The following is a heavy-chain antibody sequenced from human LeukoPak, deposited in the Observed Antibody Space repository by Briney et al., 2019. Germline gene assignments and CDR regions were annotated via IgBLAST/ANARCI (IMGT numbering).Heavy chain of an antibody. CDR2: IYPDDSDT. D-gene: IGHD3-22*01. CDR1: GYRFTNYW. J-gene: IGHJ3*02. V-gene: IGHV5-51*01. CDR3: ARQRSTAYYDSSGLPYDAFDI. Sequence: KDGESLKISCKGSGYRFTNYWIGWVRQMPGKGLEWMGIIYPDDSDTRYSPSFQGQVTISADKSISTAYLQWSSLKASDTAMYYCARQRSTAYYDSSGLPYDAFDIWGQGTMVTVSS.